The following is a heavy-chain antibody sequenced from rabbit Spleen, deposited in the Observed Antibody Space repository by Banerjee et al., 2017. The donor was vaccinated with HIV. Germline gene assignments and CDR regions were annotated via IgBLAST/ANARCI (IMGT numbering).Heavy chain of an antibody. V-gene: IGHV1S45*01. CDR3: ARGAGYAKYAYDL. Sequence: QEQLEESGGGLVKPGASLTLTCKASGFSFSNSYDMCWVRQAPGEGLEWIACIYLAGSGSTYYASWAKGRFTISKTSSTTVTLQMTSLTAADTATYFCARGAGYAKYAYDLWGPGTLVTVS. D-gene: IGHD6-1*01. CDR1: GFSFSNSYD. J-gene: IGHJ4*01. CDR2: IYLAGSGST.